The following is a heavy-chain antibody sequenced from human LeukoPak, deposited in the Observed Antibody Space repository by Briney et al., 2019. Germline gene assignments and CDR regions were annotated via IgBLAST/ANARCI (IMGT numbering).Heavy chain of an antibody. D-gene: IGHD6-13*01. Sequence: PSETLSLTCTVSGGSFSTYYWSWIRQPPGKGLEWIGYIYYSGSTDYNPSLKSRVTMSLDTSKNQFSLKLRSVTAADTAVYYCVRAAISFGAAVAKGFDCWGQGTLVTVSS. CDR1: GGSFSTYY. J-gene: IGHJ4*02. V-gene: IGHV4-59*01. CDR2: IYYSGST. CDR3: VRAAISFGAAVAKGFDC.